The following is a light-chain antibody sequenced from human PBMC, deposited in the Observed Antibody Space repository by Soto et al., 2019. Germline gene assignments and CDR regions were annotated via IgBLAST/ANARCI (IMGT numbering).Light chain of an antibody. CDR3: AAWDDSLSGPV. Sequence: QSVLTQPPSASGTPGQRVTISCSGASSNIGSNFVYWYQRLPGAAPKLLIHTNDRRPSGVPDRFSGFKSGTSASLAISGLRSDDEAEYYCAAWDDSLSGPVFGGGTKLTVL. CDR2: TND. J-gene: IGLJ2*01. CDR1: SSNIGSNF. V-gene: IGLV1-47*02.